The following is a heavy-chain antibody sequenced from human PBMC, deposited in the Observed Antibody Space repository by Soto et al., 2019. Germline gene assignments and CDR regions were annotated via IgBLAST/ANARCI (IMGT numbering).Heavy chain of an antibody. CDR1: GGSFSGYY. Sequence: ETLSLTCAVYGGSFSGYYWSWIRQPPGKGLEWIGEINHSGSTNYNPSLKSRVTISVDTSKNQFSLKLSSVTAADTAVYYCAGYYDFWSGYYWHYGIDVWGQGTTVTVSS. D-gene: IGHD3-3*01. CDR2: INHSGST. V-gene: IGHV4-34*01. CDR3: AGYYDFWSGYYWHYGIDV. J-gene: IGHJ6*02.